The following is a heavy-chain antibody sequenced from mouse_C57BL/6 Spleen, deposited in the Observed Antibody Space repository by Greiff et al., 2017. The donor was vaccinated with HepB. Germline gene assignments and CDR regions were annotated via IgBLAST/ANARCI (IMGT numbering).Heavy chain of an antibody. CDR3: ARATMVFDY. D-gene: IGHD2-1*01. V-gene: IGHV5-16*01. CDR1: GFTFSDYY. CDR2: INYDGSST. J-gene: IGHJ2*01. Sequence: EVKLMESEGGLVQPGSSMKLSCTASGFTFSDYYMAWVRQVPEKGLEWVANINYDGSSTYYLDSLKSRFIISRDNAKNILYLQMSSLKSEDTATYYCARATMVFDYWGQGTTLTVSS.